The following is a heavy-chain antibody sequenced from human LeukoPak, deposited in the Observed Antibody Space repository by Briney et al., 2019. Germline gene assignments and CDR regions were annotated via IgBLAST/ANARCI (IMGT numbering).Heavy chain of an antibody. CDR1: GGSISSSNW. CDR3: ARGDSSGYYYFDY. J-gene: IGHJ4*02. V-gene: IGHV4-4*02. D-gene: IGHD3-22*01. Sequence: PSETLSLTCAVSGGSISSSNWWSWVRQPPGQGLEWIGEIYHSGSTNYNPSLKSRVTISVDKSKNQFSLKLSSVTAADTAVYYCARGDSSGYYYFDYWGQGTLVTVSS. CDR2: IYHSGST.